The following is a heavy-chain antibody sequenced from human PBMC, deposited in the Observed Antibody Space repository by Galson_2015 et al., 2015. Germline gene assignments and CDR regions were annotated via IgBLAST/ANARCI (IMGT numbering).Heavy chain of an antibody. J-gene: IGHJ6*02. CDR3: ARDYDYGDYEYYYYYGMDV. Sequence: CAISGDSVSGDSAAWNWIRQSPSRGLEWLGRTYYRSKWYNDYAVSVKSRITINPDTSKNQFSLQLNSVTPEDTAVYYCARDYDYGDYEYYYYYGMDVWGQGTTVTVSS. D-gene: IGHD4-17*01. CDR2: TYYRSKWYN. CDR1: GDSVSGDSAA. V-gene: IGHV6-1*01.